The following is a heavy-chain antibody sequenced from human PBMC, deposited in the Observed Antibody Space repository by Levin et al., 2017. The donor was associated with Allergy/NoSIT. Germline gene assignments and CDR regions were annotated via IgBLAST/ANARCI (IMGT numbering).Heavy chain of an antibody. CDR3: AHMYNWNLYFDY. V-gene: IGHV2-5*01. D-gene: IGHD1-20*01. CDR2: IYWNDDK. Sequence: ASGPTLVKPTQTLTLTCTFSGFSLSTSGVGVGWIRQSPGKALEWLALIYWNDDKRYSPSLKSRLTITKDTSKNQVVLTMTNMDPVDTATYYCAHMYNWNLYFDYWGQGTLVTVSS. CDR1: GFSLSTSGVG. J-gene: IGHJ4*02.